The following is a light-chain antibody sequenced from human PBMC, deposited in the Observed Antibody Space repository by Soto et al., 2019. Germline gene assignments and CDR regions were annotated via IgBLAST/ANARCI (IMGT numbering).Light chain of an antibody. Sequence: DIVMTQTPLSSPVTLGQAASTSCRSSQSLLHSDGNTYLSWFQQKPGQPQRLLIYKVYDRFSGVPDRFSGSGAGTDFTLTISRVEAEDAGVYYCLQGTQSTWTFGQGTKVDIK. CDR2: KVY. CDR1: QSLLHSDGNTY. CDR3: LQGTQSTWT. J-gene: IGKJ1*01. V-gene: IGKV2-24*01.